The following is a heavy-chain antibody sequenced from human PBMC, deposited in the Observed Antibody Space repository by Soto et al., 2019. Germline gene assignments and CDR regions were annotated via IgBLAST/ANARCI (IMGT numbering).Heavy chain of an antibody. D-gene: IGHD3-10*01. CDR1: VVSLSEYK. V-gene: IGHV4-34*01. CDR3: ARENRLGLWFGERLYYPSYGMHV. Sequence: SETLSLTCAVKVVSLSEYKWSCIRHIPGKCLEWIGEINYSGATDYNPTLKTRLTISIDTSKNQFSLKLRSVTAADTAVCFCARENRLGLWFGERLYYPSYGMHVWGQATAVTVSS. CDR2: INYSGAT. J-gene: IGHJ6*02.